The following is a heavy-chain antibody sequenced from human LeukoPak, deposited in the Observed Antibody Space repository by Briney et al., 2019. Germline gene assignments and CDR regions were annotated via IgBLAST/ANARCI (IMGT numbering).Heavy chain of an antibody. CDR1: GFTFSRFA. Sequence: GGTLRLSCSASGFTFSRFAMHWARQAPGKALEWVAGLSYDGRDIYYADSVKGRFTISRDNSKNTLFLQMNSLRGEDTAVFYCASVRGHSSAEGMDVWGQGTTVTVSS. J-gene: IGHJ6*02. CDR2: LSYDGRDI. V-gene: IGHV3-30*04. CDR3: ASVRGHSSAEGMDV. D-gene: IGHD3-22*01.